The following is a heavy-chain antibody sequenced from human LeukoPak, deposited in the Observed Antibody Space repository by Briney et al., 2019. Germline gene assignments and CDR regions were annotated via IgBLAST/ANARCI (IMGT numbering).Heavy chain of an antibody. D-gene: IGHD2-8*01. CDR3: AKDTSIGRYCTNGVCSPFDY. Sequence: ASVKVSCKASGYTFTSYYMHWVRQAPGQGLEWMGIIDPSGGSTSYAQKFQGRVTMTRDTSTSTVYMELSSLRSEDTAVYYCAKDTSIGRYCTNGVCSPFDYWGQGTLVTVSS. CDR2: IDPSGGST. V-gene: IGHV1-46*01. CDR1: GYTFTSYY. J-gene: IGHJ4*02.